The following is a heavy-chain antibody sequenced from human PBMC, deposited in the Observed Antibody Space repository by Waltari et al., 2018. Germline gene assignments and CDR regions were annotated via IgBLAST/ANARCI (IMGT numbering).Heavy chain of an antibody. CDR1: GFTFDDYA. CDR2: ISGHSGSM. Sequence: EVQLVESGGGLVQPGRSLSLSCAASGFTFDDYAIHGVWQAPGKGLEWGSGISGHSGSMGYADSVKGRFTISRDNAKNSLYLQMNSLRAEDTALYYCAKGAYGDYLDYWGQGTLVTVSS. D-gene: IGHD4-17*01. CDR3: AKGAYGDYLDY. V-gene: IGHV3-9*01. J-gene: IGHJ4*02.